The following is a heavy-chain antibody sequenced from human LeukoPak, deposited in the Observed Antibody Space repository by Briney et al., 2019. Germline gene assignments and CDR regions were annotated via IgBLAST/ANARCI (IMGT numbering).Heavy chain of an antibody. V-gene: IGHV4-30-2*01. D-gene: IGHD6-13*01. J-gene: IGHJ1*01. Sequence: SETLSLTCTVSGGSISTYSWSWIRQPPGKGLEWIGYIYHSGSTYYNPSLKSRVTISVDRSKNQFSLKLSSVTAADTAVYYCARAGGAAAGTLDEYFQHWGQGTLVTVSS. CDR1: GGSISTYS. CDR3: ARAGGAAAGTLDEYFQH. CDR2: IYHSGST.